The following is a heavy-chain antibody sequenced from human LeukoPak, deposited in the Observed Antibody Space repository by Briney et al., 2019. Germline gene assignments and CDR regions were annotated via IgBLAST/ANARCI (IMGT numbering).Heavy chain of an antibody. CDR3: AIWTSGNY. D-gene: IGHD1-1*01. Sequence: GVPLRLYCAASGLTFHGFWMNWVRHSSGKGLEWVANMDPSGSQKRYVDSVKGRFSISKDNPGTSLYLEMYSLRAEDTAIYYCAIWTSGNYWGQGTLVTVSS. CDR2: MDPSGSQK. CDR1: GLTFHGFW. V-gene: IGHV3-7*01. J-gene: IGHJ4*02.